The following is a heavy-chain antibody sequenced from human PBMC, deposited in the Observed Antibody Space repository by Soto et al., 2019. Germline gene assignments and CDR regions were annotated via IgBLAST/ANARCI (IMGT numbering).Heavy chain of an antibody. CDR3: ARSPYYYDSSGPTNDFDI. Sequence: SETLSLSSTVSGGSISSGDYYWSWIRQPPGKGLEWIGYIYYSGSTYYNPSLKSRVTISVDTSKNQFSLKLSSVTAADTAVYYCARSPYYYDSSGPTNDFDIWGQGTMVT. J-gene: IGHJ3*02. CDR1: GGSISSGDYY. CDR2: IYYSGST. V-gene: IGHV4-30-4*02. D-gene: IGHD3-22*01.